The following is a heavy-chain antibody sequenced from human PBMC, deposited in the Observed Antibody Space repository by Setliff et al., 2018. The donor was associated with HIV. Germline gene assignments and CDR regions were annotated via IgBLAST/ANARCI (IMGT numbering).Heavy chain of an antibody. V-gene: IGHV1-18*01. CDR1: GYTFTTSA. CDR3: AKESQHTVVVTAIPEYFDY. CDR2: SHTYNGNV. D-gene: IGHD2-21*02. Sequence: ASVKVSCKASGYTFTTSAISWVRQAPGQELQWMGWSHTYNGNVNYARKFRGRVTMTTDASTNTAFLELSNLRSDDTAIYYCAKESQHTVVVTAIPEYFDYWGQGTQVTVSS. J-gene: IGHJ1*01.